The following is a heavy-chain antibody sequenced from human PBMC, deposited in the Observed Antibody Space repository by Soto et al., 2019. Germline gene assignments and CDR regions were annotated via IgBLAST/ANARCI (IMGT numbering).Heavy chain of an antibody. Sequence: PGGSLRLSXAASGFTFSDYYMSWIRQAPGKGLEWVSYISSSGSTIYYADSVKGRFTISRDNAKNLLYLQMNSLRAEDTAVYYCARDPGYSSGWFVDYWGQGTLVTVSS. CDR1: GFTFSDYY. V-gene: IGHV3-11*01. CDR2: ISSSGSTI. CDR3: ARDPGYSSGWFVDY. J-gene: IGHJ4*02. D-gene: IGHD6-19*01.